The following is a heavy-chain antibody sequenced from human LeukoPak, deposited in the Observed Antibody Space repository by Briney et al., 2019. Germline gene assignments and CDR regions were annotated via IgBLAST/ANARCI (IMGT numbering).Heavy chain of an antibody. CDR2: INPNSGDT. Sequence: ASVKVSCKASGYTFTSYGISWVRQAPGQGLEWMGWINPNSGDTNFAQNFQGRVTMTRDTSISTVYMELSRLRSDDTAVFYCARGYYDSSDFEYFQRWGQGTLVTVSS. V-gene: IGHV1-2*02. J-gene: IGHJ1*01. CDR1: GYTFTSYG. CDR3: ARGYYDSSDFEYFQR. D-gene: IGHD3-22*01.